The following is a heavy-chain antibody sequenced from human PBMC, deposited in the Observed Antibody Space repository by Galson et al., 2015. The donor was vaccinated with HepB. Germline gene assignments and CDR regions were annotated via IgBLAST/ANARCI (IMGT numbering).Heavy chain of an antibody. CDR3: ARDLGSGCYYFDH. J-gene: IGHJ1*01. CDR1: GFTFSSYS. V-gene: IGHV3-21*01. D-gene: IGHD6-19*01. CDR2: ISSSSSYI. Sequence: SLRLSCAASGFTFSSYSMNWVRQAPGKGLEWVSSISSSSSYIYYADSVKGRFTISRDNAKNSLYLQMNSLRAEDTAVYYCARDLGSGCYYFDHWGQGTLVTVSS.